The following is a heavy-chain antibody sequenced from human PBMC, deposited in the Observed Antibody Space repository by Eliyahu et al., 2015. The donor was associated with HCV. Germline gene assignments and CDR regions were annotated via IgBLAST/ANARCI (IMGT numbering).Heavy chain of an antibody. V-gene: IGHV3-21*01. CDR1: GFTFCSYS. D-gene: IGHD6-13*01. J-gene: IGHJ6*02. CDR3: ASAPPGIAAAGILSYYYYGMDV. CDR2: ISSSSSYI. Sequence: EVQLVESGGGLVKPGGSLRLSCAASGFTFCSYSXXWXSQAPGKGLEGVSSISSSSSYIYYADSVKGRFTISRDNAKNSLYLQMNSLRAEDTAVYYCASAPPGIAAAGILSYYYYGMDVWGQGTTVTVSS.